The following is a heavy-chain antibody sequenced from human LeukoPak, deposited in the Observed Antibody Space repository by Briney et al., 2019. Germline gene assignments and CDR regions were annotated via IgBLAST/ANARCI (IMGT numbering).Heavy chain of an antibody. J-gene: IGHJ4*01. Sequence: GGSLRLSCAASGFTFSTYGMHWVRQAPGKGLEWVAFIRYDGSNKYYADSVKGRFTISRDNSKNTLYLQMNSLRAEDTAVYFCARDGTAAGLYFDLWGQGTLVTVSS. CDR3: ARDGTAAGLYFDL. V-gene: IGHV3-30*02. CDR1: GFTFSTYG. CDR2: IRYDGSNK. D-gene: IGHD6-13*01.